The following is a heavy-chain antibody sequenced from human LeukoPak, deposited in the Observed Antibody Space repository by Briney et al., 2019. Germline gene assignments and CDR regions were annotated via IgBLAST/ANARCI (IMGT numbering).Heavy chain of an antibody. CDR1: GFTFSSYW. CDR3: ARDRANIVVVSASEY. Sequence: PGGSLRLSCAASGFTFSSYWMSWVRQAPGKGLEWVANIKQDGSEKYYVDSVKGRFTISRDNAKNSLYLQMNSLRAEDTAVYYCARDRANIVVVSASEYWGQGTLVTVSS. D-gene: IGHD2-21*01. J-gene: IGHJ4*02. CDR2: IKQDGSEK. V-gene: IGHV3-7*01.